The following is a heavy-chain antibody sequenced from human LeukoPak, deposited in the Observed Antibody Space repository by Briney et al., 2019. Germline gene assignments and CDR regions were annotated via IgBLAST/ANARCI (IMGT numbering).Heavy chain of an antibody. CDR1: GGPISSSSYY. Sequence: SETLSLTCSVSGGPISSSSYYWGWIRQPPGKGLEWIGGINYRGSTYYNPSLKSRVTISVDTSRNQFSLKLSSVTAADTAVYYCARARERRPFDYWGQGTLVTVSS. CDR3: ARARERRPFDY. V-gene: IGHV4-39*07. CDR2: INYRGST. J-gene: IGHJ4*02. D-gene: IGHD1-26*01.